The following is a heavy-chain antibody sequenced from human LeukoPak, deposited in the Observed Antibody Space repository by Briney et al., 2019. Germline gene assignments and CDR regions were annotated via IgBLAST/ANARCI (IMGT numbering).Heavy chain of an antibody. D-gene: IGHD3-10*01. V-gene: IGHV3-23*01. CDR2: ISGSGGST. Sequence: GGSLRLSCAASGVTFSSYWMSWVRQAPGKGLEWVSAISGSGGSTYYADSVKGRFTISRDNSKNTLYLQMNSLRAEDTAVYYCAKDRGFYGSGRTPFDYWGQGTLVTVSS. CDR3: AKDRGFYGSGRTPFDY. CDR1: GVTFSSYW. J-gene: IGHJ4*02.